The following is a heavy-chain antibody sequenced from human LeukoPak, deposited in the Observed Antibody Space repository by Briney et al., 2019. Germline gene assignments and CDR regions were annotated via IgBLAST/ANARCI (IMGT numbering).Heavy chain of an antibody. CDR2: ISGSGGST. Sequence: GGSLRLSCAASGFTLSSNAMNWVRQAPGKGLEWVSGISGSGGSTYYADSVKGRFTISRDKSKNTLYLLMISLRAEDTAVYYCARTLDYGDSLDYWGQGTLVTVSS. CDR1: GFTLSSNA. D-gene: IGHD4-17*01. J-gene: IGHJ4*02. V-gene: IGHV3-23*01. CDR3: ARTLDYGDSLDY.